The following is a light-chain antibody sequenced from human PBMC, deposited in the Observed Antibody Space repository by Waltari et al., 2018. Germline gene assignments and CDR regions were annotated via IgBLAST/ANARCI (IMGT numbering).Light chain of an antibody. CDR3: QEYNSDSLRP. Sequence: WRARQGVGKWLCCYQHHPGKPPKLMIYEASTLQSGVPSRFTGTGAETDFSHTISGLQRDDFATYYCQEYNSDSLRPFGGGTTVGI. CDR2: EAS. J-gene: IGKJ4*01. CDR1: QGVGKW. V-gene: IGKV1-5*03.